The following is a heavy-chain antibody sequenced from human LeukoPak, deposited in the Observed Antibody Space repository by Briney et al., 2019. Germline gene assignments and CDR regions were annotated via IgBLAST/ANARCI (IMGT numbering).Heavy chain of an antibody. CDR1: GFTFSSYS. CDR2: ISGSGGST. CDR3: AKRGVTGYKEGFDY. V-gene: IGHV3-23*01. Sequence: HSGGSLRLSCAASGFTFSSYSMNWVRQAPGKGLEWVSAISGSGGSTYYADSVKGRFTISRDNSKNTLSLQMNSLRAEDTALYYCAKRGVTGYKEGFDYWGQGTLVTVSS. D-gene: IGHD3-9*01. J-gene: IGHJ4*02.